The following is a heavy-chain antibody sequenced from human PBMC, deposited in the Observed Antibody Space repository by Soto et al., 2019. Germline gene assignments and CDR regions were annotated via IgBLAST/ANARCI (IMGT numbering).Heavy chain of an antibody. Sequence: QVQLVESGGGVVQPGRSLRLSCAASGFTFSSYGMHWVRQAPGKGLEWVAVISYDGSNKYYADSVKGRFTISRDNSKNTLDLQMNSLRAEDTAVYYCAAQGTWIQLTGVDYWGQGTLVTVSS. D-gene: IGHD5-18*01. CDR3: AAQGTWIQLTGVDY. J-gene: IGHJ4*02. V-gene: IGHV3-30*03. CDR1: GFTFSSYG. CDR2: ISYDGSNK.